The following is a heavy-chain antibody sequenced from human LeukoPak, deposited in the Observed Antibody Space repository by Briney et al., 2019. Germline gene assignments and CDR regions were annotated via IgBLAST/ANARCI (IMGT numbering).Heavy chain of an antibody. CDR1: GGTFSGYA. J-gene: IGHJ4*02. CDR3: ARGEVGATEYYFDY. CDR2: ITPIFGTA. Sequence: SVKVSCKASGGTFSGYAISWVRQAPGQGLEWMGGITPIFGTANYAQKFQGRVTITADESTSTAYMELSSLRSEDTAVYYCARGEVGATEYYFDYWGQGTLVTVSS. V-gene: IGHV1-69*01. D-gene: IGHD1-26*01.